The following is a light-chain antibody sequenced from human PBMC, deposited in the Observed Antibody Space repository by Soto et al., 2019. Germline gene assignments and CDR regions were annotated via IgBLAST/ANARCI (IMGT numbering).Light chain of an antibody. V-gene: IGKV3-15*01. CDR1: QSVRTS. CDR2: GAS. J-gene: IGKJ1*01. CDR3: QKYNNWPQT. Sequence: EIVLPQSPGTLSLSPGERSTLSRRASQSVRTSIAWYQHKPGQAPRLLIYGASTRATGIPARISGSGSGTEFTLTISSLQSEDFAVYYCQKYNNWPQTFGKGTKVDIK.